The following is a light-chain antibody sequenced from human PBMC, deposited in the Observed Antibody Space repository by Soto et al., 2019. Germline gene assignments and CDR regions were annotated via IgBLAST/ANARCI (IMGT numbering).Light chain of an antibody. V-gene: IGKV3D-15*01. CDR1: QSVSTN. CDR3: QQYNDWPPWT. J-gene: IGKJ1*01. CDR2: GAS. Sequence: EVVLTQSPATLSLSPGERASLSCRASQSVSTNFAWYQQKPGQAPSLLIYGASTRATGIPARFGGSGSATEFTLTISSLQSEDFAVYYCQQYNDWPPWTFGQGTKVEIK.